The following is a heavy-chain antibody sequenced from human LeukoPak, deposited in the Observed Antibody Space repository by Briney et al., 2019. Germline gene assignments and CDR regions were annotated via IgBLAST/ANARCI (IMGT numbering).Heavy chain of an antibody. CDR2: IYYSGST. D-gene: IGHD3/OR15-3a*01. J-gene: IGHJ6*02. Sequence: SETLSLTCTVSGGSISSYYWSWIRQPPGKGLEWLGYIYYSGSTNYNPSLKSRVTISVDTSKNQFSLKLSSVTAADTAVYYCASIELGHDHNYYYYGMDVWGQGTTVTVSS. V-gene: IGHV4-59*01. CDR3: ASIELGHDHNYYYYGMDV. CDR1: GGSISSYY.